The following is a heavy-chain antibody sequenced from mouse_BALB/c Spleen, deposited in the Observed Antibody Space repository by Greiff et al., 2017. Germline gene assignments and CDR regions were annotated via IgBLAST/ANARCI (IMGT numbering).Heavy chain of an antibody. Sequence: QVHVKQSGAELVRPGASVTLSCKASGYTFTDYEMHWVKQTPVHGLEWIGAIDPETGGTAYNQKFKGKATLTADKSSSTAYMELRSLTSEDSAVYYCTRPYDYWFAYWGQGTLVTVSA. CDR3: TRPYDYWFAY. CDR2: IDPETGGT. CDR1: GYTFTDYE. J-gene: IGHJ3*01. D-gene: IGHD2-4*01. V-gene: IGHV1-15*01.